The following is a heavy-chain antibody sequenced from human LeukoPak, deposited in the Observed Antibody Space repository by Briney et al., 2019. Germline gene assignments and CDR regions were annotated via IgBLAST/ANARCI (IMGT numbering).Heavy chain of an antibody. V-gene: IGHV3-13*01. J-gene: IGHJ4*02. CDR2: IGTAGDT. D-gene: IGHD1-26*01. Sequence: GGSLRLSCAASGFTFSNYDMHWVRQGTGKGLEWVSAIGTAGDTYYPGSVKGRFTISRENVKNSLYLQMTSLRAGDTAVYYCVREGSGNFYDYWGQGTLVTVSS. CDR3: VREGSGNFYDY. CDR1: GFTFSNYD.